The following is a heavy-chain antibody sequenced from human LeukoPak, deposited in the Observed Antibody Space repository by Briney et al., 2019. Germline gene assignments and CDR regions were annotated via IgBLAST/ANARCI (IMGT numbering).Heavy chain of an antibody. V-gene: IGHV4-59*08. CDR3: ARAHYDILTAKPYYLDY. J-gene: IGHJ4*02. CDR1: GGSISSYY. CDR2: IYYSGST. D-gene: IGHD3-9*01. Sequence: SETLSLTCTVSGGSISSYYWSWIRQPPGKGLEWIGYIYYSGSTYYNPSLKSRVTISVDTSKNQFSLKLSSVTAADTAVYYCARAHYDILTAKPYYLDYWGQGTLVTVSS.